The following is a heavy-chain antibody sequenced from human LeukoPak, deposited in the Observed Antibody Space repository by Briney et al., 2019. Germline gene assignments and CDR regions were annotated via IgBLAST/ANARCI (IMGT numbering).Heavy chain of an antibody. J-gene: IGHJ5*02. CDR1: GFTFSSYS. D-gene: IGHD6-13*01. Sequence: GDSLRLSCAASGFTFSSYSMNWVRQAPGKGLEWVSSISSSSSYIYYADSVKGRFTISRDNAKNSLYLQMNSLRAEDTAVYYCASRSINWYRGNNWFDPWGQGTLVTVSA. CDR3: ASRSINWYRGNNWFDP. CDR2: ISSSSSYI. V-gene: IGHV3-21*01.